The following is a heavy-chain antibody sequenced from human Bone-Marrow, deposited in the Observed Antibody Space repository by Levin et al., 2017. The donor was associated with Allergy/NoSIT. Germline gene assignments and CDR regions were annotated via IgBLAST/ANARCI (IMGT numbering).Heavy chain of an antibody. J-gene: IGHJ6*03. Sequence: GGSLRLSCAASGFTFSSYAMSWVRQAPGKGLEWVSAISGSGGSTYYADSVKGRFTISRDNSKNTLYLQMNSLRAEDTAVYYCAKYYWVGGGGYYYYMDVWGKGTTVTVSS. CDR2: ISGSGGST. V-gene: IGHV3-23*01. D-gene: IGHD2/OR15-2a*01. CDR3: AKYYWVGGGGYYYYMDV. CDR1: GFTFSSYA.